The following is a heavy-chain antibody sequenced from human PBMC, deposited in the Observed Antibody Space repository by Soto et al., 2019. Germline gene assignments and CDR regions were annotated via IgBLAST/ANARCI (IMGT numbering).Heavy chain of an antibody. V-gene: IGHV1-8*01. D-gene: IGHD3-3*01. CDR1: GYTFTSYD. Sequence: ASVKVSCKASGYTFTSYDINWVRQATGQGLEWMGWMNPNSGNTGYAQKFQGRVTMTRNTSISTAYMELSSLRSEDTAVYYCARGQYYDFWSGYLNLYYYYGMDVWGQGTTVTVSS. CDR3: ARGQYYDFWSGYLNLYYYYGMDV. J-gene: IGHJ6*02. CDR2: MNPNSGNT.